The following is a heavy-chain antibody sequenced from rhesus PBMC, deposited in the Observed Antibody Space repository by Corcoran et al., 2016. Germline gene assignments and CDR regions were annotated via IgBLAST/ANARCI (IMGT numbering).Heavy chain of an antibody. CDR1: GFTFSSYG. CDR2: ISSASSYI. J-gene: IGHJ4*01. Sequence: EVQLVESGGGLVQPGGSLRLSCAASGFTFSSYGLSWVRPAPGKGLEWVSSISSASSYIYYADSVKGRFTISRDNAKNSLSLQMNSLRAEDTAVFYCTRQDTDCFDYWGQGVLVTVSS. D-gene: IGHD5-24*01. CDR3: TRQDTDCFDY. V-gene: IGHV3S16*01.